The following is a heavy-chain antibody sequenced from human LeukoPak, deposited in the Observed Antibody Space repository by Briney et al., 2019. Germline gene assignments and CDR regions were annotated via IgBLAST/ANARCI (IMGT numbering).Heavy chain of an antibody. D-gene: IGHD6-13*01. CDR1: GGTFSSYA. V-gene: IGHV1-69*13. CDR3: ARFSSSWPPRGDY. Sequence: SVKVSCKASGGTFSSYAISWVRQAPGQGLEWMGGIIPIFGTANYAQKFQGRVTITADESTSTAYMELSSLRSEDTAVYYCARFSSSWPPRGDYWGQGTLVTVSS. CDR2: IIPIFGTA. J-gene: IGHJ4*02.